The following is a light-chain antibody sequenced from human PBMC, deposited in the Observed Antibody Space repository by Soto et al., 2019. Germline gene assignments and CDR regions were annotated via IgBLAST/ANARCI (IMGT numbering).Light chain of an antibody. CDR2: EVS. Sequence: QSVLTQPPSVSGAPGQAVPISCTGTSSDVGSYNRVSWYQQPPGTAPKLMIYEVSNRPSGVPDRFSGSKSGNTASLTISGLQAEDEADYYCSSYTSSTPYVFGTGTKVTV. J-gene: IGLJ1*01. CDR3: SSYTSSTPYV. V-gene: IGLV2-18*02. CDR1: SSDVGSYNR.